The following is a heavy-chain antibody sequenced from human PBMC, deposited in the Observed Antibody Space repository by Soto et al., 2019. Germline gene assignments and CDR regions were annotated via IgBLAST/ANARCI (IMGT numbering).Heavy chain of an antibody. V-gene: IGHV4-39*01. Sequence: QLQLQESGPGLVKPSETLSLTCTVSGGSISRSSYYWGWIRQPPGKGLEWIGSIYYSGSTYYNPSLKSRVTIAVDTSKNQFSLKLSSVTAADTAVYYCARHDYGGFGLWGQGTLVTVSS. J-gene: IGHJ4*02. D-gene: IGHD4-17*01. CDR3: ARHDYGGFGL. CDR1: GGSISRSSYY. CDR2: IYYSGST.